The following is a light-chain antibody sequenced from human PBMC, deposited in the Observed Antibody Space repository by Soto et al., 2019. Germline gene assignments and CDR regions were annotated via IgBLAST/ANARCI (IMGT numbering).Light chain of an antibody. CDR3: SSYTNINTRACV. J-gene: IGLJ1*01. V-gene: IGLV1-51*01. CDR1: SFNIGKNY. CDR2: DDD. Sequence: QAVVTQPPSVSAAPGQKVTISCSGSSFNIGKNYVSWYQQLPTTAPKLLIYDDDNRPSGIPDRFSASKSGTSATLGITGLQAEDEAEYYCSSYTNINTRACVFGTGTKLTVL.